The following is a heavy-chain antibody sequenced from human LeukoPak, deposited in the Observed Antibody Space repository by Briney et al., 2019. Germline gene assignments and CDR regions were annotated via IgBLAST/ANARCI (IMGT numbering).Heavy chain of an antibody. J-gene: IGHJ6*03. CDR3: MRQQIYGIYYYYMDV. V-gene: IGHV5-51*01. Sequence: GESLKISCKASGYNFNSYWIGWVRQMPGKGLEWMGIIYPGDSDTRYSPSFQGQVTISADKSISTAYLQWSSLKASDTAIYYCMRQQIYGIYYYYMDVRGKGTTVTVSS. CDR1: GYNFNSYW. CDR2: IYPGDSDT. D-gene: IGHD4-17*01.